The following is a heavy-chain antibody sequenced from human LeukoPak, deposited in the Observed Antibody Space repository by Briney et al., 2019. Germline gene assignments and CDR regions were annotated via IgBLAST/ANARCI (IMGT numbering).Heavy chain of an antibody. CDR2: IYSGGST. Sequence: GGSLRLSCAASAFTFSSYWMHWVRQAPGKGLEWVSVIYSGGSTYYADSVKGRFTISRDNSKNTLYLQMNSLRAEDTAVYYCAGEGQAAAGLDYWGQGTLVTVSS. CDR3: AGEGQAAAGLDY. D-gene: IGHD6-13*01. CDR1: AFTFSSYW. V-gene: IGHV3-53*01. J-gene: IGHJ4*02.